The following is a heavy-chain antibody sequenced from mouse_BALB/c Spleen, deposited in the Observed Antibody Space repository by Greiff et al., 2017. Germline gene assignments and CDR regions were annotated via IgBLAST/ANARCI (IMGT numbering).Heavy chain of an antibody. CDR3: ARYGNYYFDY. J-gene: IGHJ2*01. V-gene: IGHV5-6-5*01. CDR2: ISSGGST. CDR1: GFTFSSYS. D-gene: IGHD2-10*02. Sequence: EVKLEESGGGLVKPGGSLKLSCAASGFTFSSYSMSWVRQTPEKRLEWVASISSGGSTYYPDSVKGRFTISRDNARNILYLQMSSLRSEDTAMYYCARYGNYYFDYWGQGTTLTVSS.